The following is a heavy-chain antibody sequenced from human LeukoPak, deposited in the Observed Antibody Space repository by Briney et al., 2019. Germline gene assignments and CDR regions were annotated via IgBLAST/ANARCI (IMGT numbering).Heavy chain of an antibody. D-gene: IGHD4-17*01. CDR3: ARGFTHDYGDYFDY. V-gene: IGHV3-66*01. CDR2: IYSDSGGST. CDR1: GFTVSNNY. J-gene: IGHJ4*02. Sequence: GGSLRLSCAASGFTVSNNYMSWVRQAPGKGLEWVSVIYSDSGGSTYYADSVKGRFTISRDTSKNTLSLHVNSLRAEDTAVYYCARGFTHDYGDYFDYWGQGTLVTVSS.